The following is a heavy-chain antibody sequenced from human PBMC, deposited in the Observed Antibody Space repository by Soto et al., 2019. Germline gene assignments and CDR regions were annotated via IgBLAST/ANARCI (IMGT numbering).Heavy chain of an antibody. CDR1: GDSVSSNSAA. D-gene: IGHD2-15*01. V-gene: IGHV6-1*01. CDR3: ARDKGFGGREYCSGGSCSFFDY. Sequence: SQTLSLTCAISGDSVSSNSAAWNWIRQSPSRGLEWLGRTYYRSKWYNDYAVSVKSRITINPDTSKNQFSLQLNSVTPEDTAVYYCARDKGFGGREYCSGGSCSFFDYWGQGTLVTVSS. CDR2: TYYRSKWYN. J-gene: IGHJ4*02.